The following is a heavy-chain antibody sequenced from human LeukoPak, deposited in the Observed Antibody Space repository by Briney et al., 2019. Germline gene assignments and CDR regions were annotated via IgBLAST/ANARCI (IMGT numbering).Heavy chain of an antibody. Sequence: PGGSLRLSCAASGFTFSSYSMNWVRQAPGKGLEWVSSISSSSSYIYYADSVKGRFTISRDNAKNSLYLQMNSLRAEDTAVYYCARDNSGYDSAYYYGMDVWGQGTTVTVSS. D-gene: IGHD5-12*01. CDR1: GFTFSSYS. J-gene: IGHJ6*02. CDR3: ARDNSGYDSAYYYGMDV. V-gene: IGHV3-21*01. CDR2: ISSSSSYI.